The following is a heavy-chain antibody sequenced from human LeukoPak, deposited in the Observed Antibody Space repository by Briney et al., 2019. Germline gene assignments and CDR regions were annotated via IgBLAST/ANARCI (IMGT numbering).Heavy chain of an antibody. CDR3: AREDDWNYEDY. CDR2: MNQDGSEK. V-gene: IGHV3-7*01. J-gene: IGHJ4*02. D-gene: IGHD1-7*01. CDR1: GFTFSNYW. Sequence: GGSLRLSCAASGFTFSNYWMSWVRQAPGKGLEWVANMNQDGSEKYYVGSVKGRFTISRDNAKNSLYLQMNSLRAEDTAMYYCAREDDWNYEDYWGQGTLVTVSS.